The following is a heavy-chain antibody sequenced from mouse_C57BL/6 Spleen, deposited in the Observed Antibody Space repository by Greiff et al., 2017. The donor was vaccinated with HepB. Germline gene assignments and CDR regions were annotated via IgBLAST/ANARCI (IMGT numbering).Heavy chain of an antibody. D-gene: IGHD2-5*01. V-gene: IGHV1-61*01. CDR1: GYTFTSYW. CDR2: IYPSDSET. Sequence: QVQLQQPGAELVRPGSSVKLSCKASGYTFTSYWMDWVKQRPGQGLEWIGNIYPSDSETHYNQKFKDKATLTVDKSSSTAYMQLSSLTSEDSAVYYCARGGDSNYRVYYAMDYWGQGTSVTVSS. CDR3: ARGGDSNYRVYYAMDY. J-gene: IGHJ4*01.